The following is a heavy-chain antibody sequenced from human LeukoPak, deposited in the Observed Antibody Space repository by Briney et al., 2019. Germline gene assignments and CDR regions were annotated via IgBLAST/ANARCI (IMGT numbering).Heavy chain of an antibody. CDR1: GFTFSSYG. V-gene: IGHV3-30*18. CDR3: AKDPGYCSGGSCSPLYYFDY. J-gene: IGHJ4*02. Sequence: GGSLRLSCAASGFTFSSYGMHWVRQAPGKGLEWVAVISYDGSNKYYADSVKGRFTISRDNSKNTLYLQMNSLRAEDTAVYYCAKDPGYCSGGSCSPLYYFDYWGQGTLVTVSS. D-gene: IGHD2-15*01. CDR2: ISYDGSNK.